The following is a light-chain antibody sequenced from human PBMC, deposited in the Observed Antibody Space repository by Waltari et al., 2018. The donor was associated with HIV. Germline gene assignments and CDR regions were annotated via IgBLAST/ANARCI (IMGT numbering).Light chain of an antibody. CDR3: QLGSEFPLS. CDR1: PDINTR. V-gene: IGKV1-12*01. Sequence: QLPQSPPSLSASAGARVPSTSGASPDINTRLAWYHQTPGKAPNVVIYASSRLQSGVPSRFSGSGSGTFVTITIDDIQTSDSATYCCQLGSEFPLSFGGGTKVEI. CDR2: ASS. J-gene: IGKJ4*01.